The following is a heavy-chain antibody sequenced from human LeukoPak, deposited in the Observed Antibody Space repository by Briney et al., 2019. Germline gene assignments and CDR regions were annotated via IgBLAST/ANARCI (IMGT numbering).Heavy chain of an antibody. CDR1: GGTFSSYA. CDR3: AREDYDFWSATPKGIDY. CDR2: IIPIFGTA. D-gene: IGHD3-3*01. Sequence: SVKVSCKASGGTFSSYAISWVRQAPGQGLEWTGGIIPIFGTANYAQKFQGRVTITADESTSTAYMELSSLRSEDTAVYYCAREDYDFWSATPKGIDYWGQGTLVTVSS. J-gene: IGHJ4*02. V-gene: IGHV1-69*13.